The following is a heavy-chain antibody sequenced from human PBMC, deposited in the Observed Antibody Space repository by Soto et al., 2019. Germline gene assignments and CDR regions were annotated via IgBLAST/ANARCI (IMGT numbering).Heavy chain of an antibody. CDR3: ARERTGDLGAFDD. J-gene: IGHJ4*02. V-gene: IGHV3-53*02. CDR2: ISSGGST. CDR1: GFTVSSNY. Sequence: EVQLVETGGGLIQPGGSLRLSCAASGFTVSSNYMSWVRQAPGKGLEWVSVISSGGSTYFADSVKGRFTISRDNSKNTLYLQMNSLSADDTAVYYCARERTGDLGAFDDWGQGTLVAVSS. D-gene: IGHD1-1*01.